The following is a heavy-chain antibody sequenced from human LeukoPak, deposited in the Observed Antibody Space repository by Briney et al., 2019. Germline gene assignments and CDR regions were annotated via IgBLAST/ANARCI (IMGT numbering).Heavy chain of an antibody. Sequence: GGSLRLSCAASGFTFSSYAMSWVRQAPGKGLEWVSAISGSGGSTYYADSVKGRFTISRDNSKNTLYQQMNSLRAEDTAVYYCAKDRRSYYYDSSGYTNWFDPWGQGTLVTVSS. J-gene: IGHJ5*02. CDR3: AKDRRSYYYDSSGYTNWFDP. CDR2: ISGSGGST. V-gene: IGHV3-23*01. CDR1: GFTFSSYA. D-gene: IGHD3-22*01.